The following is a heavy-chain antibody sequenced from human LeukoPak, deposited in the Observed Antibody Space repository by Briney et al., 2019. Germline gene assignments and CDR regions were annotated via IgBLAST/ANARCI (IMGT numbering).Heavy chain of an antibody. CDR3: ARGDYDSSGYDAFDI. Sequence: SETLSLTCAVYGGSFSGYYWSWIRQPPGKGLEWIGSIYYSVTTYYNPSLKSRVTISVDTSKNQFSLKLSSVTAADTAVYYCARGDYDSSGYDAFDIWGQGTMVTVSS. D-gene: IGHD3-22*01. CDR2: IYYSVTT. J-gene: IGHJ3*02. CDR1: GGSFSGYY. V-gene: IGHV4-34*01.